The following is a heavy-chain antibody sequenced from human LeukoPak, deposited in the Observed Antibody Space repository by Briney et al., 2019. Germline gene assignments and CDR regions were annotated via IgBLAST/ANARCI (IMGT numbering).Heavy chain of an antibody. V-gene: IGHV3-53*05. CDR3: ARGQIAVAGRGNDY. J-gene: IGHJ4*02. D-gene: IGHD6-19*01. CDR1: GLTVSSNY. Sequence: GGSLRLSCAVSGLTVSSNYMSWVRQAPGKGLEWVSAIYSGGSTFYADSVKGRFTISRDNSKNTLYLQMNSLRSEDTAVYYCARGQIAVAGRGNDYWGQGTLVTVSS. CDR2: IYSGGST.